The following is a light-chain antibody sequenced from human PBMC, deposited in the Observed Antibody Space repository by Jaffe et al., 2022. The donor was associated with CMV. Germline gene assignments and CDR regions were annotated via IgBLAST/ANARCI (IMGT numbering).Light chain of an antibody. J-gene: IGKJ1*01. V-gene: IGKV1-39*01. CDR3: QQNYNTPLWT. CDR1: QTIDTS. Sequence: DIQMTQSPSSLSASVGDRVTITCRASQTIDTSLDWYQQKPGKAPKLLIYGASNLQSGVPSRFSGSGSGTEFTLTISSLQPGDFATYYCQQNYNTPLWTFGQGTRVEIK. CDR2: GAS.